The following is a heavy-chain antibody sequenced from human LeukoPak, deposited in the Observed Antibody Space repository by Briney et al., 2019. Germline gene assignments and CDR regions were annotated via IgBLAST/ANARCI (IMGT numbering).Heavy chain of an antibody. J-gene: IGHJ6*03. Sequence: GESLKISCKDSGYSFTSYWIGWVRQMPGKGLEWMGIIYPGDSDTRYSPSFQGQVTISADKSISTAYLQWSSLKASDTAMYYCASSSGARGWYYYMDVWGKGTTVTISS. CDR2: IYPGDSDT. CDR3: ASSSGARGWYYYMDV. V-gene: IGHV5-51*01. CDR1: GYSFTSYW. D-gene: IGHD2-15*01.